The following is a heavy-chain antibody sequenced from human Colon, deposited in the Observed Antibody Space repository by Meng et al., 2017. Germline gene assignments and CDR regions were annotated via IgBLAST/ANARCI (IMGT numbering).Heavy chain of an antibody. Sequence: QGPLQESGPGLGKPSGTLSLTCAVSGGSISSNYWWSWVRQSPKKGLEWIGEIHHGGTTNYNPSLKSRVTISVDTSNNQFSLKLSSVTAADTAVYYCARIDYGGNGIEKYFFDYWGQGTLVTVSS. CDR3: ARIDYGGNGIEKYFFDY. J-gene: IGHJ4*02. D-gene: IGHD4-23*01. CDR2: IHHGGTT. V-gene: IGHV4-4*02. CDR1: GGSISSNYW.